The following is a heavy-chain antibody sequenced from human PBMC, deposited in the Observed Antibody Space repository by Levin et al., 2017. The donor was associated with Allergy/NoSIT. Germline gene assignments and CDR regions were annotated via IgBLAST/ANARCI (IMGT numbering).Heavy chain of an antibody. CDR1: GFTFRTYG. CDR3: AKGGDFDS. CDR2: ITSDGGNK. Sequence: PGGSLRLSCAASGFTFRTYGIQWVRQAPGKGLEWVALITSDGGNKYYAASVKDRFTISRDNSKNALYLQMNSLSADDTAIYYCAKGGDFDSWGQGTLVTVSS. V-gene: IGHV3-30*18. J-gene: IGHJ4*02.